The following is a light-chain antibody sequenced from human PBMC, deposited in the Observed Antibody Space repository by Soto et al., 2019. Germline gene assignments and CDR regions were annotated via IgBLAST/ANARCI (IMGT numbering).Light chain of an antibody. CDR1: LSVSVY. J-gene: IGKJ5*01. CDR2: DAS. Sequence: VVLTQSPATLSLYPGERATLSCRTSLSVSVYLDWYQQKPGQAPRLLISDASNRATGIPARFSGSGSGTDFTLTISSLEPEDFAVYYCHQRQYWPPITFGQGTRLEIK. V-gene: IGKV3-11*01. CDR3: HQRQYWPPIT.